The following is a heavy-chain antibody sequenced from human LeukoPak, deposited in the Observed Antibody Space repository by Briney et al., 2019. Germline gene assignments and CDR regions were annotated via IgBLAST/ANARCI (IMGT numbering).Heavy chain of an antibody. CDR3: ARKQTGYDYVWGSYRSRNYFDY. Sequence: SETLSLTCTVSGGSISSSSYYWGWIRQPPGKGLEWIGEINHSGSTNYNPSLKSRVTISVGTSKNQFSLKLSSVTAADTAVYYCARKQTGYDYVWGSYRSRNYFDYWGQGTLVTVSS. D-gene: IGHD3-16*02. J-gene: IGHJ4*02. CDR1: GGSISSSSYY. CDR2: INHSGST. V-gene: IGHV4-39*07.